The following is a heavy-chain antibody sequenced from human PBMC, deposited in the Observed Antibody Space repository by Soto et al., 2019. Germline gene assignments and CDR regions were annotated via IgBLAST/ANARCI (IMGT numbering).Heavy chain of an antibody. V-gene: IGHV3-48*02. CDR1: GFTFSTDT. CDR2: ISTSGATR. J-gene: IGHJ4*02. D-gene: IGHD6-19*01. Sequence: EVQLVESGGGLVQPGGSLRLSCVASGFTFSTDTMNWVRQAPGKGLEWVAHISTSGATRYYADSVKSRFTIARDNAKTSLYLQTACLRNEDTAVYYCAIFFGSGFDYRGQGTLVSVSS. CDR3: AIFFGSGFDY.